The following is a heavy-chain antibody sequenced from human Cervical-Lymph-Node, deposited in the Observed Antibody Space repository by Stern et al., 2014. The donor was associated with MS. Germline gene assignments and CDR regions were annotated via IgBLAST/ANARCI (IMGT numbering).Heavy chain of an antibody. D-gene: IGHD1-26*01. CDR1: GDTFSSYA. J-gene: IGHJ4*02. CDR3: ARGGGLVGYFDY. CDR2: ITPVFGTT. V-gene: IGHV1-69*06. Sequence: QMQLVQSGAGVKKPVSSVKVSCNASGDTFSSYAINWVRQVPGQGLEWMGGITPVFGTTNYAQKFQGRVTITADKSTNTAYMELMTLRSEDTAVYYCARGGGLVGYFDYWGQGTLVSVSS.